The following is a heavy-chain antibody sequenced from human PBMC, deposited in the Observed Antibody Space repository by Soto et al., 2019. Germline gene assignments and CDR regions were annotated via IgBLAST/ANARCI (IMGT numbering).Heavy chain of an antibody. CDR3: AGTQQLVRSRRPYYMHV. CDR2: IYYSGST. J-gene: IGHJ6*03. V-gene: IGHV4-59*08. Sequence: QVQLQESGPGLVKPSETLSLTCTVSGGSISSYYWSWIRQPPGKGLEWIGYIYYSGSTNYNPSLRSRVTISVDTSKNQYSLKLSSVPAADTAVYYCAGTQQLVRSRRPYYMHVWGKGTTVTVSS. D-gene: IGHD6-6*01. CDR1: GGSISSYY.